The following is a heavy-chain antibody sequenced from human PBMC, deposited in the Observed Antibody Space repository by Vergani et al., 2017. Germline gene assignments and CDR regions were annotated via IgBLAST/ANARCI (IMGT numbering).Heavy chain of an antibody. CDR3: ARGTIAAPRGLETGAYFDY. V-gene: IGHV1-69*01. J-gene: IGHJ4*02. CDR1: GGTFSSYA. Sequence: QVQLVQSGAEVKKPGSSVKVSCKASGGTFSSYAISWVRQAPGQGLEWMGGIIPIFGTANYAQKFQGRVTITADESTSTAYMELSSLRSEDTAVYYCARGTIAAPRGLETGAYFDYWGQGTLATVSS. CDR2: IIPIFGTA. D-gene: IGHD6-6*01.